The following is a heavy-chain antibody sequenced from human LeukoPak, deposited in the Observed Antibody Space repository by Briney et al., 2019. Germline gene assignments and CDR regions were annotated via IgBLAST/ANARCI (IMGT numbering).Heavy chain of an antibody. J-gene: IGHJ3*02. CDR3: ASRGWESSSSYAFDI. Sequence: SETLSLTCTVSGGSISSSSYYWGWIRQPPGKGLEWIGSIYCSGSTYYNPSLKSRVTISVDTSKNQFSLKLSSVTAADTAVYYCASRGWESSSSYAFDIWGQGTMVTVSS. D-gene: IGHD6-6*01. V-gene: IGHV4-39*01. CDR2: IYCSGST. CDR1: GGSISSSSYY.